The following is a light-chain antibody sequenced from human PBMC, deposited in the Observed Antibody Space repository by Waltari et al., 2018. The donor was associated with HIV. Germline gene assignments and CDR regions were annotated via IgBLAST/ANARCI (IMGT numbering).Light chain of an antibody. J-gene: IGLJ3*02. V-gene: IGLV3-21*04. Sequence: SYILPQPPSPAVSPGDTARISCEGNKFGTKGVRWYQKKTGQAPVVVIDDNRDRPSGIPARFSGFNSGKTAALISTGVQAGGEADFYCQVWDGSSDQWVFGGGTKLTVL. CDR3: QVWDGSSDQWV. CDR1: KFGTKG. CDR2: DNR.